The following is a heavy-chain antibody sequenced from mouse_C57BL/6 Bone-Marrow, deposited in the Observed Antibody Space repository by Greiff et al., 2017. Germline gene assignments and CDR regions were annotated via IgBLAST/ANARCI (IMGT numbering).Heavy chain of an antibody. CDR3: ARSNYYGRAWFAY. CDR2: IYPRDGST. D-gene: IGHD1-1*01. Sequence: QVQLQQSGPELVKPGASVKLSCTASGYTFTSYDINWVKQRPGQGLEWIGWIYPRDGSTKYNEKFKGKATLTVDTSSSTAYLVLLSLTSEDSAVYFCARSNYYGRAWFAYWGQGTLVTVSA. V-gene: IGHV1-85*01. J-gene: IGHJ3*01. CDR1: GYTFTSYD.